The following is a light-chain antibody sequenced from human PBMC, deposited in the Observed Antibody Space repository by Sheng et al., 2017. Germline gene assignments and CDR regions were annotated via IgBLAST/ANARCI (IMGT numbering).Light chain of an antibody. Sequence: QSVVTQPPSAAGTPGXTVIISCSGSSSNIGSNTVNWYQQLPGTAPTLLIYSNYQRPSGVPDRFSGSRSGTSASLAISGLQSEDEADYYCSTWDDSLNGWVFGGGTKLTVL. V-gene: IGLV1-44*01. CDR2: SNY. J-gene: IGLJ2*01. CDR1: SSNIGSNT. CDR3: STWDDSLNGWV.